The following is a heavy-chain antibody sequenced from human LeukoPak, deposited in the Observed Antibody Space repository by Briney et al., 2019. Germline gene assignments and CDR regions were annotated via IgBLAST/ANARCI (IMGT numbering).Heavy chain of an antibody. CDR3: ARDISRYCSSTSCFDGFDI. V-gene: IGHV3-30-3*01. D-gene: IGHD2-2*01. CDR1: GFTFSSYA. CDR2: ISYDGNNK. J-gene: IGHJ3*02. Sequence: GGSLRLSCVASGFTFSSYAMHWVRQAPGKGLEGVAVISYDGNNKYYADSVKGRFTISRDNSKNTLYVQMNSLRAEDTAVYYCARDISRYCSSTSCFDGFDIWGQGTMVTVSS.